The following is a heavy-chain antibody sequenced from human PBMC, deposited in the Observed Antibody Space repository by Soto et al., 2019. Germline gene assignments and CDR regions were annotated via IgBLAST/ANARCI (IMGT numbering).Heavy chain of an antibody. D-gene: IGHD6-13*01. J-gene: IGHJ4*02. CDR3: VRGDSNSWSDY. CDR2: ISYDGTNK. Sequence: QVQLVESGGGVVQPGRSLRLSCAASGFTFRNYAMDWVRQAPGKGLEWVAVISYDGTNKYYADSVKGRFTISRDNSKNTLSLQMNSLRAEDTAVYYCVRGDSNSWSDYWGQGTLVTVSS. V-gene: IGHV3-30*01. CDR1: GFTFRNYA.